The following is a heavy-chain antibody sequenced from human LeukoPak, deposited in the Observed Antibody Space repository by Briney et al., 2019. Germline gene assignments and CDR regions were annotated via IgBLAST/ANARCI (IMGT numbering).Heavy chain of an antibody. V-gene: IGHV3-30*18. Sequence: GGSLRLSCAASGFTFSSYGMHWVRQAPGKGLEWVAVISYDGSNKYYADSVKGRFTISRDNSKNTLYLQMNSLRAEDTAVYYCAKDPFSSPVEENGGIFDYWGQGTLVTVSS. D-gene: IGHD4-23*01. J-gene: IGHJ4*02. CDR1: GFTFSSYG. CDR2: ISYDGSNK. CDR3: AKDPFSSPVEENGGIFDY.